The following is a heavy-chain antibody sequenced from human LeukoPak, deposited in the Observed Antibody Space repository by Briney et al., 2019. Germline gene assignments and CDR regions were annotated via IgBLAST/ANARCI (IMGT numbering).Heavy chain of an antibody. CDR3: ARAVVPDAFDI. CDR2: IGTAGDT. J-gene: IGHJ3*02. Sequence: GGSLRLSCAASGFTFSSYDMHWVRQATGKVLEWVSAIGTAGDTYYPGSVKGRFTISRENAKKSLYLQMNSLRAGDTAVYYCARAVVPDAFDIWGQGTMVTVSS. CDR1: GFTFSSYD. V-gene: IGHV3-13*01. D-gene: IGHD2-15*01.